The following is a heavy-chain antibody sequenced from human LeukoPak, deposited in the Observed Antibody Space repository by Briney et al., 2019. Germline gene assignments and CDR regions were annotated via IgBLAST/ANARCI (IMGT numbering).Heavy chain of an antibody. CDR3: ARYSGSNRWFDP. V-gene: IGHV4-30-4*08. CDR1: GGSISSGDYY. CDR2: MSYSGRS. Sequence: SQTLSLTCTVSGGSISSGDYYWSWIRQPPGKGLEWIGYMSYSGRSYYNPSLKSRVTISVDASKKQFSLKMTSVTAADTAVYYCARYSGSNRWFDPWGQGTLVTVSS. D-gene: IGHD1-26*01. J-gene: IGHJ5*02.